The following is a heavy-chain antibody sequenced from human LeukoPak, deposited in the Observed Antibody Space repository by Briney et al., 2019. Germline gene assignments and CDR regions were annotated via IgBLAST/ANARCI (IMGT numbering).Heavy chain of an antibody. V-gene: IGHV3-30*04. Sequence: GGSLRLSCAASGFTFSSYAMHWVRQAPGKGLEGVAVISYDGSNNYYADSVKGRFTVSRDNSKNTLYLQMNSLRAEDTAVYYCARAQLEGPVGVLYYGMDVWGKGTTVTVSS. CDR3: ARAQLEGPVGVLYYGMDV. CDR2: ISYDGSNN. CDR1: GFTFSSYA. D-gene: IGHD1-1*01. J-gene: IGHJ6*04.